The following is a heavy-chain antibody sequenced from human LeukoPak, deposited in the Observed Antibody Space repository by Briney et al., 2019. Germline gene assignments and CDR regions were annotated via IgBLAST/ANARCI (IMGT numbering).Heavy chain of an antibody. V-gene: IGHV3-30*18. Sequence: PGGSLRLSCAAPGFTFSSYGMHWVRQAPGKGLEWVAVISYDRSNKYYADSVKGRFTISRDNSKNTLYLQMNSQRAEDTAVYYCAKDGPDGRAAAGTPQTAMVTYEFDYWGQGTLVTVSS. J-gene: IGHJ4*02. D-gene: IGHD6-13*01. CDR3: AKDGPDGRAAAGTPQTAMVTYEFDY. CDR1: GFTFSSYG. CDR2: ISYDRSNK.